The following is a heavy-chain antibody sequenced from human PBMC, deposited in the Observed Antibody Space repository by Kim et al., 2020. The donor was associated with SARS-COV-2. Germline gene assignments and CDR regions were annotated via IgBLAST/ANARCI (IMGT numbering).Heavy chain of an antibody. J-gene: IGHJ3*02. Sequence: KFQGRVTLTRDTSAGTAYMELSSLRSEDTAVYYCASPHCSSTSCYFAFDIWGQGTMVTVSS. D-gene: IGHD2-2*01. V-gene: IGHV1-3*01. CDR3: ASPHCSSTSCYFAFDI.